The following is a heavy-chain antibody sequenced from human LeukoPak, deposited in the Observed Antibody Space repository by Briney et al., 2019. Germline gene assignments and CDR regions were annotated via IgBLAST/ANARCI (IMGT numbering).Heavy chain of an antibody. D-gene: IGHD3-22*01. CDR1: GFTFSDYY. CDR3: ARVVLGSSGYFIDY. Sequence: NPGGSLRLSCAASGFTFSDYYMSWIRQAPGKGLEWVSYISSSSSTIYYADSVKGRLTISRDNAKNSLYLQMNSLRDEDTAVYYCARVVLGSSGYFIDYWGQGTLVTVSS. CDR2: ISSSSSTI. V-gene: IGHV3-11*04. J-gene: IGHJ4*02.